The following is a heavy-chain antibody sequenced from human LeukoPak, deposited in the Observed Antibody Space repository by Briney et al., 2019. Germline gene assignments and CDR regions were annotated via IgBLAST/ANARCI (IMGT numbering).Heavy chain of an antibody. CDR3: ASSLGPRDY. CDR2: ISSISYTI. V-gene: IGHV3-48*03. Sequence: GGSLRLSCAASGFTFSSYESNWVRQAPGKGLGWVSYISSISYTIYYAASVKGRFTISRDNAKNALYLQMDSLRVEDTALYYCASSLGPRDYWGQGILVTVSS. CDR1: GFTFSSYE. J-gene: IGHJ4*02. D-gene: IGHD7-27*01.